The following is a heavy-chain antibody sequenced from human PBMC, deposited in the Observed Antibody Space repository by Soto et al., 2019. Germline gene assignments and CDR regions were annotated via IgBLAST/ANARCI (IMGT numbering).Heavy chain of an antibody. D-gene: IGHD3-3*01. CDR1: GFTFSSYA. CDR3: AKGGAYYEFVRDV. V-gene: IGHV3-23*01. Sequence: EVQLLESGGGLVQPGGSLRLSCAASGFTFSSYAMSWVRQAPGKGLEWVSAISGSGGSTYYADSVKGRFTISRDNSKNTQYLKMNSLRAEDTAVYYCAKGGAYYEFVRDVWGKGTTVTVSS. J-gene: IGHJ6*04. CDR2: ISGSGGST.